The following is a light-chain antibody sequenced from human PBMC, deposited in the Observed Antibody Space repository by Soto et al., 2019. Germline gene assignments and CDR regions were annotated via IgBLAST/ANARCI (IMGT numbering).Light chain of an antibody. CDR2: GAS. CDR1: QSVSSN. J-gene: IGKJ1*01. V-gene: IGKV3-15*01. Sequence: EIVTTQSPATLSVSPGEGVTLSCRASQSVSSNLAWYQQKPGQAPRLLIYGASTRATGIPVRFSGSGSGTEFTLTISRLEPEDFAVYYCQQYGSSGTFGQGTKVDI. CDR3: QQYGSSGT.